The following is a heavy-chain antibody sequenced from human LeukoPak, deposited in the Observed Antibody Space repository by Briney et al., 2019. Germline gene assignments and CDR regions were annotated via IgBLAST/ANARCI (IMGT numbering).Heavy chain of an antibody. CDR2: MNPNSGNT. CDR1: GYTFTSHD. Sequence: ASVKVSCKASGYTFTSHDINWVRQATGQGLEWMGWMNPNSGNTGYAQKFQGRVTMTRNTSISTAYMELSSLRSEDTAVYYCARLTMVRGEDYYYGMDVWGQGTTVTVSS. V-gene: IGHV1-8*01. D-gene: IGHD3-10*01. CDR3: ARLTMVRGEDYYYGMDV. J-gene: IGHJ6*02.